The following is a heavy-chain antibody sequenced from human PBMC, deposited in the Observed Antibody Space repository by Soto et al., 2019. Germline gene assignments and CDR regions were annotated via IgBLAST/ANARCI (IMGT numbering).Heavy chain of an antibody. V-gene: IGHV3-49*03. Sequence: SLRLSCTASGFTFGDYAMSWFRQAPGKGLEWVGFIRSKAYGGTTEYAASVKGRFTISRDDSKSIAYLQMNSLKTEDTAVYYCTRDLSGWPQFYYYYGMDVWGQGTTVTVSS. CDR3: TRDLSGWPQFYYYYGMDV. D-gene: IGHD6-19*01. CDR1: GFTFGDYA. J-gene: IGHJ6*02. CDR2: IRSKAYGGTT.